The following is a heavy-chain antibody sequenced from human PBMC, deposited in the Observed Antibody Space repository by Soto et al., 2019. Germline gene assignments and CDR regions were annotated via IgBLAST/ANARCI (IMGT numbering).Heavy chain of an antibody. Sequence: EVQLLESGGGLVQPGGSLRLSCAASGFTFRSYGMTWVRQAPGKGLEWVSFSSATGSGTYYADSEKGRFTISRDNSKNTLYLQMTSLRADDTAVYYCAKDRRAGGNYGFYSDFWGQGALVIVSS. J-gene: IGHJ4*02. CDR3: AKDRRAGGNYGFYSDF. CDR2: SSATGSGT. V-gene: IGHV3-23*01. CDR1: GFTFRSYG. D-gene: IGHD1-7*01.